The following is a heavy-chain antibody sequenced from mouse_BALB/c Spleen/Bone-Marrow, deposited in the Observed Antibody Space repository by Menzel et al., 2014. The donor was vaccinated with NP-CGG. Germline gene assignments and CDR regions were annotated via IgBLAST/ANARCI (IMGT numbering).Heavy chain of an antibody. Sequence: AQLKESGAELVKPGASVKLSCTASGFNIKDTYIHWVKQRPEQGLEWIGRIDPANADTKYGPKFQGKATITADTSSNTVYLQFISLTSEDTAIYYCVRAARTFDYWGQGTTLTVSS. J-gene: IGHJ2*01. V-gene: IGHV14-3*02. CDR1: GFNIKDTY. CDR2: IDPANADT. D-gene: IGHD3-1*01. CDR3: VRAARTFDY.